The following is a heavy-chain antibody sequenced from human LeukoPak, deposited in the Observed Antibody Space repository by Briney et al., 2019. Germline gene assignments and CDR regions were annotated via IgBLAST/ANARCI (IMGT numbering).Heavy chain of an antibody. D-gene: IGHD2-2*02. J-gene: IGHJ4*02. Sequence: GGSLRLSCAASGFTFSSYAMNWVRQAPGKGLEWVAIISYDGANKDYADSVKGRFTISRDNSRNTLYLQMNSLRAEDTAVYHCARDPLYTNSPPSYFDYWGQGTLVTVSS. CDR2: ISYDGANK. CDR1: GFTFSSYA. V-gene: IGHV3-30-3*01. CDR3: ARDPLYTNSPPSYFDY.